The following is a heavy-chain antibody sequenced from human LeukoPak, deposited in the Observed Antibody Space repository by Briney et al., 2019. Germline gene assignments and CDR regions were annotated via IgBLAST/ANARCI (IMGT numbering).Heavy chain of an antibody. V-gene: IGHV4-59*01. CDR1: GGSISSYY. J-gene: IGHJ2*01. D-gene: IGHD2-15*01. CDR3: ARGVVVVAATTIWYFDL. Sequence: SETLSLTCTVSGGSISSYYWSWIRQPPGKGLEWIGYIYYSGSTNYNPSLKSRVTISVDTSKNQFSLKLSSVTAADTAVYYCARGVVVVAATTIWYFDLWGRGTLVTVSS. CDR2: IYYSGST.